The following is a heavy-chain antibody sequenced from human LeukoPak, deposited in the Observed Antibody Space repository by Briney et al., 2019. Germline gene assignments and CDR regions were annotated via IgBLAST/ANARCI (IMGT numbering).Heavy chain of an antibody. CDR2: ISSSSSTI. CDR3: ARGSGSYTTTDY. Sequence: GGSLRLSCAASGFTVSSYSMNWVRQAPGKGLEWDSYISSSSSTIYYADSVKGRFTISRDNAKNSLYLQMNSLRAEDTAVYYCARGSGSYTTTDYWGQGTLVTVSS. D-gene: IGHD1-26*01. J-gene: IGHJ4*02. V-gene: IGHV3-48*01. CDR1: GFTVSSYS.